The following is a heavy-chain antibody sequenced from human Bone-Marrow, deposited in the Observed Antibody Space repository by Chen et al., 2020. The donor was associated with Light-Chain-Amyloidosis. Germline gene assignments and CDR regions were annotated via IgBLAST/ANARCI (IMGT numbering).Heavy chain of an antibody. CDR2: IYPDDSDA. V-gene: IGHV5-51*01. J-gene: IGHJ4*02. D-gene: IGHD5-12*01. Sequence: GKKPGESLKISCKGSGYTFPNYWIGWVRQMPGKGLEWMGVIYPDDSDARYSPSFEGQVTISADKSITTAYLQWRSLKASDTARYYCARRRDGYNFDYWGQGTLVTVSS. CDR1: GYTFPNYW. CDR3: ARRRDGYNFDY.